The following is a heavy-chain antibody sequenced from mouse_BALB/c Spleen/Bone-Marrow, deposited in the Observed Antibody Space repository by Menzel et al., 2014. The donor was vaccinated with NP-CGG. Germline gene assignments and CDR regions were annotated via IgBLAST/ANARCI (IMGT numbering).Heavy chain of an antibody. Sequence: VKVVESGPELVKPGASVKISCKASGYAFSSSWMNWVKQGPGQGLEWIGRIYPGDGDTNYNGKFKGKATLTADKSSSTAYMQLSSLTSVDSAVYFCARDYGSSYGGVDYWGQGTTLTVSS. CDR2: IYPGDGDT. V-gene: IGHV1-82*01. CDR1: GYAFSSSW. D-gene: IGHD1-1*01. CDR3: ARDYGSSYGGVDY. J-gene: IGHJ2*01.